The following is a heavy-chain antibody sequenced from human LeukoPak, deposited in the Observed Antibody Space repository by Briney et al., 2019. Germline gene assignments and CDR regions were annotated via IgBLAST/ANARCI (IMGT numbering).Heavy chain of an antibody. CDR2: INHSGST. Sequence: SETLSLTCAVYGGSFSGYYWSWIRQPPGKGLEWIGEINHSGSTNYNPSLKSRVTISVDTSRNQFSLKLSSVTAADTAVYYCASLNWLSGSYYFDYWGQGTLVTVSS. V-gene: IGHV4-34*01. D-gene: IGHD1-26*01. J-gene: IGHJ4*02. CDR3: ASLNWLSGSYYFDY. CDR1: GGSFSGYY.